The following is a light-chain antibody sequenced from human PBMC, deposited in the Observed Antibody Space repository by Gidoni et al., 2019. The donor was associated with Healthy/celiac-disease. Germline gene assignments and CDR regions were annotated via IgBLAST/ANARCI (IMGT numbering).Light chain of an antibody. V-gene: IGKV3-11*01. CDR2: DAS. J-gene: IGKJ3*01. CDR3: QQRSNWTPIFT. Sequence: EIVLTPSPATLSLSPGERATLSCRASQSVSSYLAWDQQKHGQAPRLLSYDASKRATGSPARFSGSGSGTDFTITISSLEPEDFAVYYCQQRSNWTPIFTFGPGTKVDIK. CDR1: QSVSSY.